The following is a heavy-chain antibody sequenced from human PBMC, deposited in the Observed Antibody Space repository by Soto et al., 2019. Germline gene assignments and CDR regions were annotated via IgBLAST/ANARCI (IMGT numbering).Heavy chain of an antibody. J-gene: IGHJ3*02. CDR1: GFTFSRYW. D-gene: IGHD3-3*01. V-gene: IGHV3-7*05. Sequence: QAGGSLRLSCAASGFTFSRYWMTWVRQAPGKGLEWVANIKQDGSEKYYVDSVKGRFTISRDNAKNALYLQMNSLRAEDTAVYYCASLTIFGLVILEAFDIWGQGTMVTVSS. CDR3: ASLTIFGLVILEAFDI. CDR2: IKQDGSEK.